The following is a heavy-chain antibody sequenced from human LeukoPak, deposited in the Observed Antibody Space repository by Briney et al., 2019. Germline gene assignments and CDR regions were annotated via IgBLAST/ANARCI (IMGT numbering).Heavy chain of an antibody. J-gene: IGHJ4*02. V-gene: IGHV4-61*01. CDR1: GGSVSSAKYY. D-gene: IGHD3-16*01. Sequence: PSETLSLTCSVSGGSVSSAKYYWSWVRQPPGKGLEWIGYIYYSGSTTYNPSLKSRVTISVDTSKNQFSLKLTSVTAADTGVYYCVRHPRGGPYFDYWGQGTLVTVSS. CDR3: VRHPRGGPYFDY. CDR2: IYYSGST.